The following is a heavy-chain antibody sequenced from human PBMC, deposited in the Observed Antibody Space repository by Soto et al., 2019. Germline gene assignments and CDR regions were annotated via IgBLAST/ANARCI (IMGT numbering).Heavy chain of an antibody. Sequence: SETLSLTCTVSGGSISSYYWSWIRQYPGMGLEWIGYIYYSGSTNYNPSLKSRVTMSVDTPKNQFSLKLSSVTAADTAVYYCARRGYGPGFPYYYGMDVWGQGTTVTVSS. J-gene: IGHJ6*02. V-gene: IGHV4-59*01. CDR2: IYYSGST. CDR3: ARRGYGPGFPYYYGMDV. D-gene: IGHD3-10*01. CDR1: GGSISSYY.